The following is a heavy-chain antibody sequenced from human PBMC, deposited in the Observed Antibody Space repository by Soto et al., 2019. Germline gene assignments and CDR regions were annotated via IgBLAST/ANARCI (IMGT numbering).Heavy chain of an antibody. CDR3: ARAGTGTTNYYYAMDV. CDR1: GDSITSNSYF. V-gene: IGHV4-39*01. CDR2: IYYSGTT. D-gene: IGHD3-10*01. Sequence: PSETLSLTCTVSGDSITSNSYFWAWIRQPPGKGLEWIGSIYYSGTTYYNPSLKSRVTISVDRSKNQFSLKLSSVTAADTAVYYCARAGTGTTNYYYAMDVWGQGTTVTVSS. J-gene: IGHJ6*02.